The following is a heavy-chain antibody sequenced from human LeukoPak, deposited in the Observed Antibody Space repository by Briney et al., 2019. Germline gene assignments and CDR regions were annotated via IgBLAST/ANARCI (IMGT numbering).Heavy chain of an antibody. V-gene: IGHV5-51*01. CDR2: IYPGDSDT. CDR1: GYNFANYW. J-gene: IGHJ5*02. D-gene: IGHD3-16*01. CDR3: ARWGQWFDP. Sequence: GESLQISCKGSGYNFANYWIGWGRQMPGKGLELMGIIYPGDSDTRYSPSFQGQVTISADKSISTAYLQWSSLKASDTAMYYCARWGQWFDPWGQGTLVTVSS.